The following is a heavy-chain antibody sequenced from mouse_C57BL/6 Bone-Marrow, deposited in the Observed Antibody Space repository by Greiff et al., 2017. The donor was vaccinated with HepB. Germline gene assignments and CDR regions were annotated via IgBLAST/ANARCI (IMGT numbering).Heavy chain of an antibody. Sequence: VKLMASGAELVRPGASVTLSCKASGYTFTDYEMHWVKQTPVHGLEWIGAIDPETGGTAYNQKFKGKAILTADKSSSTAYMELRSLTSEDSAVYYCTRDRAYWGQGTLVTVSA. D-gene: IGHD2-14*01. CDR2: IDPETGGT. V-gene: IGHV1-15*01. J-gene: IGHJ3*01. CDR1: GYTFTDYE. CDR3: TRDRAY.